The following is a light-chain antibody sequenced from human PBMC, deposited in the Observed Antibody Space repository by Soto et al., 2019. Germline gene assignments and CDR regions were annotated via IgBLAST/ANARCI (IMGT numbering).Light chain of an antibody. CDR1: QDVTSY. J-gene: IGKJ4*01. Sequence: VHMTHSPSSLSASVLYRVTITFQASQDVTSYLNWYQQKPGKAPKLLIYAASTLQSGVPSRFSGSGSGTDFTLTISSLQPEDFATYYCQQSYSIPLTFGGGTKVDIK. CDR2: AAS. CDR3: QQSYSIPLT. V-gene: IGKV1-39*01.